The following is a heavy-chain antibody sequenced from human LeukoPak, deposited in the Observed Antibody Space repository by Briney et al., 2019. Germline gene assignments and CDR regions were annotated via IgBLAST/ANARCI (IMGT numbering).Heavy chain of an antibody. Sequence: SETLSLTCAVYGGSFSGYYWSWIRQPPGKGLEWIGEINHRGSTNYNPSLKSRVTISVDTSKNQFSLKLSSVTAADTAVYYCARRRVGAIDYWGQGTLVTVSS. CDR2: INHRGST. CDR1: GGSFSGYY. D-gene: IGHD1-26*01. V-gene: IGHV4-34*01. J-gene: IGHJ4*02. CDR3: ARRRVGAIDY.